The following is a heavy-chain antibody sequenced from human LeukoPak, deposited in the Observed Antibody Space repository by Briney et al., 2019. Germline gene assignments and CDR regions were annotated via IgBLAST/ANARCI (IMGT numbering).Heavy chain of an antibody. J-gene: IGHJ4*02. Sequence: PGGSLRLSCAASGFTFSSYAMSWVRQAPGKGLEWVSAISGSGGSTYYADSVKGRFTISRDNSKNTLYLQMNSLRAEDTAVYYCASRGGYPYYFDYWGQGTLVTVSS. V-gene: IGHV3-23*01. CDR2: ISGSGGST. CDR1: GFTFSSYA. D-gene: IGHD3-16*02. CDR3: ASRGGYPYYFDY.